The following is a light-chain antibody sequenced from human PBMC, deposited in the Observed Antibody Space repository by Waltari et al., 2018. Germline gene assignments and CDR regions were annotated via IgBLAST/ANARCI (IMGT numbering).Light chain of an antibody. CDR1: SSNIGAGFD. Sequence: QSVLPQPPSLSGAPGQRVTISCTGSSSNIGAGFDVHWFQHLPGAAPKLLIYGNINRPSGVPDRFSGSKSGTSASLAITGLQAEDEADYYCQSYDSSPSAWVFGGGTKLTVL. V-gene: IGLV1-40*01. CDR2: GNI. J-gene: IGLJ2*01. CDR3: QSYDSSPSAWV.